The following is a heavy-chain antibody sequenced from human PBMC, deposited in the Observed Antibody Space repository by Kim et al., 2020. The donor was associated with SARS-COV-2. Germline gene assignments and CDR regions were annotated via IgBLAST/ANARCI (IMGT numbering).Heavy chain of an antibody. D-gene: IGHD2-2*02. Sequence: GRFTISRDNAKNSLYLQMNSLRAEDTAVYYCARDQAYCSSTSCYRSAFDIWGQGTMVTVSS. V-gene: IGHV3-11*06. J-gene: IGHJ3*02. CDR3: ARDQAYCSSTSCYRSAFDI.